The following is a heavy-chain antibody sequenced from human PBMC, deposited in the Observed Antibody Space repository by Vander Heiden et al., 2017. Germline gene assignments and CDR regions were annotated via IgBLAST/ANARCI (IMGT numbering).Heavy chain of an antibody. V-gene: IGHV4-34*01. Sequence: QVQLQQWGAGLLKPSETLSLTCAVYGGSFSGYYWSWIRPPPGKGLEWIGEINHSGSTNYNPSLKSRVTISVDTSKNQFSLKLSSVTAADTAVYYCARSTTNYGGNSGYWGQGTLVTVSS. J-gene: IGHJ4*02. CDR1: GGSFSGYY. CDR3: ARSTTNYGGNSGY. D-gene: IGHD4-17*01. CDR2: INHSGST.